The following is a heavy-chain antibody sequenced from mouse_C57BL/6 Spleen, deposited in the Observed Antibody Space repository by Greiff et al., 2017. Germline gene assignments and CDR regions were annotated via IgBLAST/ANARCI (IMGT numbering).Heavy chain of an antibody. V-gene: IGHV1-55*01. CDR2: IYPGSGST. Sequence: QVQLQQPGAELVKPGASVKMSCKASGYTFTSYWITWVKQRPGQGLEWIGDIYPGSGSTNYNEKFKSKATLTVDTSSSTAYMQLSSLTSEDSAVYYCAREEATEDRMDYWGQGTSVTVSS. CDR1: GYTFTSYW. CDR3: AREEATEDRMDY. J-gene: IGHJ4*01. D-gene: IGHD3-2*02.